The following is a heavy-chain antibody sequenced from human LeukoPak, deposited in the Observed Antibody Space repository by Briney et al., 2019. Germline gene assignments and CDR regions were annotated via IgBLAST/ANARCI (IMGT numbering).Heavy chain of an antibody. CDR1: GYTFTSYA. V-gene: IGHV7-4-1*02. D-gene: IGHD1-26*01. CDR3: ARVGATDDNYYYYYYMDV. CDR2: INTNTGNP. J-gene: IGHJ6*03. Sequence: ASVKVSCKASGYTFTSYAMNWVRQAPGQGLEWMGRINTNTGNPTYAQGFTGRFVFSLDTSVSTAYLQISSLKAEDTAVYYCARVGATDDNYYYYYYMDVWGKGTTVTVSS.